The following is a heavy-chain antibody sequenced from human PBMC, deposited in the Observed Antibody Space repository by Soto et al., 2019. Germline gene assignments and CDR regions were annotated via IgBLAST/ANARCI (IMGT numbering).Heavy chain of an antibody. V-gene: IGHV1-69*13. D-gene: IGHD2-15*01. CDR1: GGTFSSYA. CDR2: IIPIFGTA. CDR3: ARDTPILGYGSGRRCPGWFDR. Sequence: ASVKVSCKASGGTFSSYAISWVRQAAGQGLEWMGGIIPIFGTANYAQKFQGRVTITADESTSTAYMELSSLRSEDTAVYYCARDTPILGYGSGRRCPGWFDRWGQGTLVSVSS. J-gene: IGHJ5*02.